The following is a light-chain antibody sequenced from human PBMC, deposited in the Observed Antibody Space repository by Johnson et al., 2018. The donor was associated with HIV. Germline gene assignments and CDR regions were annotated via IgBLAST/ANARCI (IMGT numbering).Light chain of an antibody. J-gene: IGLJ1*01. CDR2: ENY. CDR3: GAWDSRLSVCV. Sequence: QSVLTQPPSVYAAPGQKVTISCSGSSSNIGNNYVSWYQQLPGTAPKLLIFENYKRPSGIPDRFSGSRSGTSATLAITGLQTGDEADYYCGAWDSRLSVCVFGPGTKVTVL. CDR1: SSNIGNNY. V-gene: IGLV1-51*02.